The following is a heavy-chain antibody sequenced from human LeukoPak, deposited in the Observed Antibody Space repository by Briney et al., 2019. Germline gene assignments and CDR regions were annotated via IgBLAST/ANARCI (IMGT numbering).Heavy chain of an antibody. CDR3: ARESYDSSGWEALVI. CDR2: IYSGGST. V-gene: IGHV3-53*01. Sequence: PGGSLRLSCAASGFTVSSNYMSWVRQAPGKGLEWVSVIYSGGSTYYADSAKGRFTISRDNSKNTLYLQMNSLRAEDTAVYYCARESYDSSGWEALVIWGQGTMVTVSS. CDR1: GFTVSSNY. D-gene: IGHD3-22*01. J-gene: IGHJ3*02.